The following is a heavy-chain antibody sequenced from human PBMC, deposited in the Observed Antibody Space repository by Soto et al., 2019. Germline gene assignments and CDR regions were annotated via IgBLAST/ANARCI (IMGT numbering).Heavy chain of an antibody. Sequence: EVQLVESGGGLVQPGGSLRLSCAASGFTFSRYWMHWVRQAPGKGLVWVSHINSNGSDTSYADSVKGRFTISRDNAKNTLYLQMDSLRADDTATYYCVRDDFGLGIDYWGLGTLVTVSS. CDR3: VRDDFGLGIDY. D-gene: IGHD1-26*01. CDR2: INSNGSDT. CDR1: GFTFSRYW. V-gene: IGHV3-74*03. J-gene: IGHJ4*02.